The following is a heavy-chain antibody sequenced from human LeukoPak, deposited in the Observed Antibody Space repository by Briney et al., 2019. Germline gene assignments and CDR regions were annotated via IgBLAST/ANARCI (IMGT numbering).Heavy chain of an antibody. J-gene: IGHJ5*02. Sequence: SETLSLTCTVSGGSVSSGDYYWSWIRQPPGKGLEWIGYIYYSGSTYYNPSLKSRVTISVDTSKNQFSLKLSSVTAADMAVYYCARGGFEAASYWFDPWGQGTLVTVSS. V-gene: IGHV4-30-4*01. D-gene: IGHD3-9*01. CDR2: IYYSGST. CDR1: GGSVSSGDYY. CDR3: ARGGFEAASYWFDP.